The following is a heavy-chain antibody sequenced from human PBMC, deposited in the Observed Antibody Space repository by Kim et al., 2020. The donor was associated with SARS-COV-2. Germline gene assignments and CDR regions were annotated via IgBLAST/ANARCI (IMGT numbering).Heavy chain of an antibody. D-gene: IGHD5-12*01. J-gene: IGHJ6*01. V-gene: IGHV3-21*01. CDR2: ISSSSSYI. CDR1: GFTFSSYS. CDR3: ARDRMRWLQLRFPYGMDV. Sequence: GGSLRLSCAASGFTFSSYSMNWVRQAPGKGLEWVSSISSSSSYIYYADSVKGRFTISRDNAKNSLYLQMNSLRAEDTAVYYCARDRMRWLQLRFPYGMDVWGQGDTVTVSS.